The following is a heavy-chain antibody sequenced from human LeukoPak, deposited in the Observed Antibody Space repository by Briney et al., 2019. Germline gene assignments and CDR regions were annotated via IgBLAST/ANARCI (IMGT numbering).Heavy chain of an antibody. J-gene: IGHJ4*02. CDR2: IFPIFATA. V-gene: IGHV1-69*13. CDR1: GGTFSSYA. Sequence: SVKVSCKASGGTFSSYAISWVRRAPGQGLEWMGRIFPIFATANYAQKFQGRVTITADESTSTAYMEQSSVRSEDTAVYYCARESGSYEAYFDYWGQGTLVTVSS. CDR3: ARESGSYEAYFDY. D-gene: IGHD1-26*01.